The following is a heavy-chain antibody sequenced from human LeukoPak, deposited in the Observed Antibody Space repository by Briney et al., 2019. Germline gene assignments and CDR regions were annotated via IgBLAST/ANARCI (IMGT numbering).Heavy chain of an antibody. D-gene: IGHD2-2*01. CDR2: INPDSGGT. CDR1: GYTFTGYY. J-gene: IGHJ4*02. V-gene: IGHV1-2*02. Sequence: GASVKVSCKASGYTFTGYYMHWVRQAPGQGLEWMGWINPDSGGTNYAQKLQGRVTMTRDTSISTANMELSRLRSDDTAVYYCARVGGPDTSYDYWGQGTLVTVSS. CDR3: ARVGGPDTSYDY.